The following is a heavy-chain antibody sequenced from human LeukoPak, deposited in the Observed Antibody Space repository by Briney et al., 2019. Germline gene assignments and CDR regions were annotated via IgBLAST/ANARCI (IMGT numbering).Heavy chain of an antibody. CDR1: GGSFSGYY. CDR3: ASLYSSSSYYYYYGMDV. D-gene: IGHD6-6*01. V-gene: IGHV4-34*01. CDR2: INHSGST. Sequence: SETLSLTCAVYGGSFSGYYRSWIRQPPGKGLEWIGEINHSGSTNYNPSLKSRVTISVDTSKNQFSLKLSSVTAADTAVYYCASLYSSSSYYYYYGMDVWGQGTTVTVSS. J-gene: IGHJ6*02.